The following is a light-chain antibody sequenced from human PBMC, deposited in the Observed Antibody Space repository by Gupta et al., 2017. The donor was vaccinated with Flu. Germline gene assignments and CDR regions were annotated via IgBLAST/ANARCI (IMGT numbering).Light chain of an antibody. CDR1: SSDVGAYNY. CDR3: SSYTSSNTLI. Sequence: SITISCSGTSSDVGAYNYVSWYQQHPGKAPKVMIHDVSNRPSGVSNRFSGSKSGSTASLTISGLRADDEADYYCSSYTSSNTLIFGGGTKLTVL. V-gene: IGLV2-14*03. CDR2: DVS. J-gene: IGLJ2*01.